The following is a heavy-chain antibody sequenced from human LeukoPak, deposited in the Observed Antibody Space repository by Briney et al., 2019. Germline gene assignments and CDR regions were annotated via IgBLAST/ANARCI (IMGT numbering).Heavy chain of an antibody. D-gene: IGHD6-19*01. CDR3: AKDKDSGEPVAGPSFFDY. Sequence: PGGSLRLSCAASGFTFSSYGMHWVRQAPGKGLEWVAVISYDGSNKYYADSVKGRFTISRDNSKNTLYLQMNSLRTEDTAVYYCAKDKDSGEPVAGPSFFDYWGQGTLVTVSS. J-gene: IGHJ4*02. V-gene: IGHV3-30*18. CDR1: GFTFSSYG. CDR2: ISYDGSNK.